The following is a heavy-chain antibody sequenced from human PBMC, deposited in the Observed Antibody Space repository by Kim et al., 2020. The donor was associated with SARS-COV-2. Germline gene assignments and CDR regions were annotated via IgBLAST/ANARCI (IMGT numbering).Heavy chain of an antibody. V-gene: IGHV3-30*18. CDR1: GFTFSSYG. CDR2: ISYDGSNK. D-gene: IGHD3-22*01. Sequence: GGSLRLSCAASGFTFSSYGMHWVRQAPGKGLEWVAVISYDGSNKYYADSVKGRFTISRDNSKNTLYLQMNSLRAEDTAVYYCAKDRYYYDSSGYYELWRSREVYAFDIWGQGTMVTVSS. J-gene: IGHJ3*02. CDR3: AKDRYYYDSSGYYELWRSREVYAFDI.